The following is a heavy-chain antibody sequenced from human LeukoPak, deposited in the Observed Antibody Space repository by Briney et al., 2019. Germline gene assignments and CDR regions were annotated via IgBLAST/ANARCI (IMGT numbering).Heavy chain of an antibody. V-gene: IGHV3-30*02. D-gene: IGHD2-2*01. J-gene: IGHJ4*02. CDR1: GFTFSSYG. CDR2: IRYDGSNK. Sequence: GGSLRLSCAASGFTFSSYGMHWVRQAPGKGLEWVAFIRYDGSNKYYADSVKGRFTISRDNSKNTLYLQMNSLRAEDTAVYYCAKGSRALVVPKYDYWGQGTLVTVSS. CDR3: AKGSRALVVPKYDY.